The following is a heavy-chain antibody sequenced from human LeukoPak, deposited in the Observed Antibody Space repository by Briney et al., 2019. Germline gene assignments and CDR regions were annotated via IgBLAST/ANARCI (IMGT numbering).Heavy chain of an antibody. CDR2: IYYSGSS. CDR3: ARDNWNYGSSMDV. CDR1: GGSVSSYY. J-gene: IGHJ6*02. Sequence: SETLSLTCTVSGGSVSSYYWSWIRQPPGKGLEWIGYIYYSGSSNYNPSLKSRVTISVDTSKNQFSLKLSSVTAADTAVYHCARDNWNYGSSMDVWGQGTTVTVSS. V-gene: IGHV4-59*02. D-gene: IGHD1-7*01.